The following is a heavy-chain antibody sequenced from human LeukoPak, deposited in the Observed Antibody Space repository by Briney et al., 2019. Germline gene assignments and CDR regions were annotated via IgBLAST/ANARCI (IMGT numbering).Heavy chain of an antibody. D-gene: IGHD6-13*01. J-gene: IGHJ4*02. CDR1: GGTFSSYA. CDR3: ARTYTMSSSWYPFDY. V-gene: IGHV1-69*13. Sequence: SVKVSCKASGGTFSSYAISWVRQAPGQGLEWMGGIIPIFGTANYAQRFQGRVTITADESTSTAYMELSSLRSEDTAVYYCARTYTMSSSWYPFDYWGQGTLVTVSS. CDR2: IIPIFGTA.